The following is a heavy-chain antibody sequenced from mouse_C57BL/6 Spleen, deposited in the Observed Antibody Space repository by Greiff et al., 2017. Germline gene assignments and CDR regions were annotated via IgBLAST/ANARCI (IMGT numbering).Heavy chain of an antibody. Sequence: QVQLQQSGAELVKPGASVKISCKASGYAFSSYWMNWVKQRPGKGLEWIGQIYPGDGATNCNGKFKGKATLTADNSSSTAYMQLSSLTSEDSAVYFCARRTGRDYDFDYWGQGTTLTVSS. J-gene: IGHJ2*01. CDR1: GYAFSSYW. V-gene: IGHV1-80*01. CDR2: IYPGDGAT. D-gene: IGHD4-1*01. CDR3: ARRTGRDYDFDY.